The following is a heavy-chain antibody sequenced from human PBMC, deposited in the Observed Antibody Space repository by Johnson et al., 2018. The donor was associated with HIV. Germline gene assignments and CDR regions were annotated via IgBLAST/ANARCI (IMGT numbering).Heavy chain of an antibody. Sequence: QVQLVESGGGVVQPGRSLRLSCAASGFTFSSHVMHWVRQGPGKGLEWVAVISYDGNNKYYADSVKGRFTISRDNSKNTLYLQMNSLRAEDTAVYYCVRGGYSGYDSGAFDIWGQGTMVTVSS. D-gene: IGHD5-12*01. CDR1: GFTFSSHV. J-gene: IGHJ3*02. V-gene: IGHV3-30-3*01. CDR2: ISYDGNNK. CDR3: VRGGYSGYDSGAFDI.